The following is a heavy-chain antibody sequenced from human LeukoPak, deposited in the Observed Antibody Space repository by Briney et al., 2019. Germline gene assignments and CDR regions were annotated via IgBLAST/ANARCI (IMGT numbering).Heavy chain of an antibody. CDR2: IYYNGNT. D-gene: IGHD3-22*01. J-gene: IGHJ4*02. CDR3: ARLGGYYDY. Sequence: SETLSLTCIVSGDSINGYYWTWIRQPPGKGLEWIGNIYYNGNTNYNPSLKSRVTISVDTSKNQFSPKLTSVTATDTAIYDCARLGGYYDYWGQGTLVTVSS. CDR1: GDSINGYY. V-gene: IGHV4-59*08.